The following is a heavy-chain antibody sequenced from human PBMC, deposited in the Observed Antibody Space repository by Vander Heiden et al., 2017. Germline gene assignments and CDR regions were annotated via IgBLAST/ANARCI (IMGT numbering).Heavy chain of an antibody. CDR3: ARTVELLYYFDY. D-gene: IGHD1-7*01. CDR2: INSDGSST. CDR1: GFTFSSYW. J-gene: IGHJ4*02. V-gene: IGHV3-74*01. Sequence: EVQLVESGGGLVQPGGSLRLSCAASGFTFSSYWMHWVRQAPGKGVVWVSRINSDGSSTSYADSVKGRFTISRDNAKNTLYLQMNSLRAEDTAVYYCARTVELLYYFDYWGQGTLVTVSS.